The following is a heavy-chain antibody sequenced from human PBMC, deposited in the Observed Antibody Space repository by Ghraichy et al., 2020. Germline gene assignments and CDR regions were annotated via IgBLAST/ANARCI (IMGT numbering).Heavy chain of an antibody. V-gene: IGHV1-69*06. CDR1: GGTFSSYA. CDR3: AREIGQGLYDYIWGSYRQDGGYYYMDV. D-gene: IGHD3-16*02. CDR2: IIPIFGTA. J-gene: IGHJ6*03. Sequence: SVKVSCKASGGTFSSYAISWVRQAPGQGLEWMGGIIPIFGTANYAQKFQGRVTITADKSTSTAYMELSSLRSEDTAVYYCAREIGQGLYDYIWGSYRQDGGYYYMDVWGKGTTVTVSS.